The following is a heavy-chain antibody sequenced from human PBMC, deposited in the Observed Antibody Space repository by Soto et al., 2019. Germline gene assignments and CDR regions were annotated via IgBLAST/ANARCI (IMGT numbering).Heavy chain of an antibody. CDR3: ARDVVRSTAGDS. CDR2: IIPIFTRT. Sequence: QLQLVQSETEVKEPGSSVKVSCKASGGTFSTSSFVWVRQGPGQGLEWMGGIIPIFTRTNFAQKFQGRVTFSADESTRTTYMELRSPTSEDTAIYYCARDVVRSTAGDSWGQGTLVTVSS. J-gene: IGHJ4*02. V-gene: IGHV1-69*01. D-gene: IGHD2-15*01. CDR1: GGTFSTSS.